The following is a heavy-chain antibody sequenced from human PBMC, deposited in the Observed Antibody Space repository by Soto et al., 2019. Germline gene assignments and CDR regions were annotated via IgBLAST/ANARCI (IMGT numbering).Heavy chain of an antibody. CDR2: INHSGST. J-gene: IGHJ4*02. CDR1: GGSFSGYY. Sequence: SETLSLTCAVYGGSFSGYYCSWIRQPPGKGLEWIGEINHSGSTNYNPSLKSRVTISVDTSKNQFSLKLSSVTAADTAVYYCGRGQAAFIVYRGQGPLGSLST. V-gene: IGHV4-34*01. D-gene: IGHD3-3*02. CDR3: GRGQAAFIVY.